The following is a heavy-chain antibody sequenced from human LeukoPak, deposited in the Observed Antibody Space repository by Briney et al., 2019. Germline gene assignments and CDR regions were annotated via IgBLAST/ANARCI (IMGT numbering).Heavy chain of an antibody. V-gene: IGHV3-23*01. D-gene: IGHD2-15*01. CDR3: AQQVGYCSSGNCYFTY. CDR1: GFSFNSYA. J-gene: IGHJ1*01. Sequence: GGSLRLSCAASGFSFNSYAMSWVRQAPGKGLEWVSAINNDGDSTYSADSVKGRFTVSRDNSRNTLYLQMNSLRAEDAAVYYCAQQVGYCSSGNCYFTYWGQGTLVTVSS. CDR2: INNDGDST.